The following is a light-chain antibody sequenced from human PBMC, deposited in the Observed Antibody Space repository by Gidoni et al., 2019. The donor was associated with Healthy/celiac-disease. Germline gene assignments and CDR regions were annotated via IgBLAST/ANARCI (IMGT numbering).Light chain of an antibody. CDR3: GTWDSSLSAVV. J-gene: IGLJ3*02. V-gene: IGLV1-51*01. Sequence: QKVTISCSGSSSNLGNNYVSWYQQLPGTAPKLLIYDNNKRPSGIPDRFSGSKSGTSATLGITGLQTEDEADYYCGTWDSSLSAVVFGGGTKLTVL. CDR2: DNN. CDR1: SSNLGNNY.